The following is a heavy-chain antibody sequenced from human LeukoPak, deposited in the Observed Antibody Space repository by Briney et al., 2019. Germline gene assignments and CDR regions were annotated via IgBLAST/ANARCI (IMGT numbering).Heavy chain of an antibody. CDR1: GGSTSSYY. CDR3: ARGSAVTANNFDF. D-gene: IGHD4-11*01. V-gene: IGHV3-7*01. Sequence: PSETLSLTCTVSGGSTSSYYWSWVRQAPGKGLEWVANIKQDESEKYYVDSVKGRFTISRDNAKNSLYLQMNSLRAEDTAVYYCARGSAVTANNFDFWGQGTLVTVSS. J-gene: IGHJ4*02. CDR2: IKQDESEK.